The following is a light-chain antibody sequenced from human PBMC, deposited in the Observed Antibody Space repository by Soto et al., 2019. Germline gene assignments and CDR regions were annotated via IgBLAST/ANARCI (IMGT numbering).Light chain of an antibody. CDR3: QYYCNSPPFT. Sequence: EFVLTQSPGTLSLSPGERASLSCRASQFVSSSYLAWYQQKPGQAPRLLIYGASNRATGIPDRFGGSGSGANHILTISRLEPEDSVVYYCQYYCNSPPFTFGEGTKVEIK. CDR1: QFVSSSY. V-gene: IGKV3-20*01. J-gene: IGKJ4*01. CDR2: GAS.